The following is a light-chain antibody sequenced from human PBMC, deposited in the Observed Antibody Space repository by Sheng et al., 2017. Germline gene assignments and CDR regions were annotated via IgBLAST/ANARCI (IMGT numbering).Light chain of an antibody. V-gene: IGLV2-8*01. J-gene: IGLJ2*01. CDR3: SAYSGDNIL. CDR1: SGDIGGYNY. CDR2: EVY. Sequence: QSALTQPPSASGSPGQSVTFSCTGTSGDIGGYNYVSWFQQHPGKAPKLLIFEVYKRPSGVPNRFSGSKSANTASLTVSGLRTEDEATYFCSAYSGDNILFGGGTKLTV.